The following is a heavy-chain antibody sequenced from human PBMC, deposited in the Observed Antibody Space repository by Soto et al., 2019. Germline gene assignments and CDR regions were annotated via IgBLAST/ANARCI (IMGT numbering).Heavy chain of an antibody. CDR1: GDCISSSRYD. Sequence: ETLSLTGTVAGDCISSSRYDWGWVRQPPGKGLEWIGSIYYRGSTYYSPCLKSRVTISVDTSKNQFSLKLSSVTAADTAVYYCARHLHPTTGYCPSTSCYHFDYWGQGTLVTVSS. V-gene: IGHV4-39*01. D-gene: IGHD2-2*01. CDR3: ARHLHPTTGYCPSTSCYHFDY. CDR2: IYYRGST. J-gene: IGHJ4*02.